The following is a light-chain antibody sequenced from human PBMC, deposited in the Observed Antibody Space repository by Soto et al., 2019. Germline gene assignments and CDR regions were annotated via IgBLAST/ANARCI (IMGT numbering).Light chain of an antibody. CDR3: SSFSSDSTPPV. CDR1: SSDVGIYDY. J-gene: IGLJ2*01. V-gene: IGLV2-14*01. Sequence: QSALTQPASVSGSPGQSISISCTGTSSDVGIYDYVSWYQHHPGKAPKLMVYEVTNRPSGVSNRFSGSKSGNTASLTISGLQAEDEADYYCSSFSSDSTPPVFGGGTKVT. CDR2: EVT.